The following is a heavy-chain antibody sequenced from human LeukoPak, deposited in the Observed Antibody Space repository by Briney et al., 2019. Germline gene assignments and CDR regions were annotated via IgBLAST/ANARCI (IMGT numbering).Heavy chain of an antibody. D-gene: IGHD4-11*01. CDR3: ARMTTVIDY. CDR2: IYYSGST. CDR1: GGSISSSSYY. V-gene: IGHV4-39*07. Sequence: PSETLSLTCTVSGGSISSSSYYWGWIRQPPGKGLEWIGSIYYSGSTNYNPSLKSRVTISVDTSKNQFSLKLSSVTAADTAVYYCARMTTVIDYWGQGTLVTVSS. J-gene: IGHJ4*02.